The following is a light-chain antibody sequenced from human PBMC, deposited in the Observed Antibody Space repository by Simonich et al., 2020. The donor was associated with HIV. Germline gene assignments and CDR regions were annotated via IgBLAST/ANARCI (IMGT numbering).Light chain of an antibody. CDR3: QQYGSSPWT. V-gene: IGKV3D-20*01. CDR2: DAS. J-gene: IGKJ1*01. CDR1: QSVGSDS. Sequence: EIVLTQSPGTLSLSPGESATLSCRASQSVGSDSLAWYQQEPGLAPRLLIYDASSRATGIPDRFSGSGSGTDFTLAISRLEPEDFAVYYCQQYGSSPWTFGQGTKVEIK.